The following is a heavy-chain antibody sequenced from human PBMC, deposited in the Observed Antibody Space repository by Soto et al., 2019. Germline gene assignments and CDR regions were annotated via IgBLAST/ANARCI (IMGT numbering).Heavy chain of an antibody. Sequence: QVQLVQSGAEVKKPGSSVKVSCKASGGTFSSYTISWGRQAPGQGLEWMGRIIPILGIANYAQKFQARVTITADQSTSTAYMELSSLRSEDTAVYYCARALLGSGYFDYWCQGTLVTVSS. D-gene: IGHD3-22*01. J-gene: IGHJ4*02. V-gene: IGHV1-69*02. CDR1: GGTFSSYT. CDR3: ARALLGSGYFDY. CDR2: IIPILGIA.